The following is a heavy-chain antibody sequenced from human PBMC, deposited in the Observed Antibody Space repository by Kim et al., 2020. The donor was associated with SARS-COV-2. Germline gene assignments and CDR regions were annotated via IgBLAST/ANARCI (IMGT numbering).Heavy chain of an antibody. V-gene: IGHV4-59*13. D-gene: IGHD3-16*02. CDR1: GGSISSYY. Sequence: SETLSLTCTVSGGSISSYYWSWIRQPPGKGLEWIGYIYYSGSTNYNPSLKSRVTISIDTSKNQFSLKLSSVTAADTAVYYCARSISRVISLKGLALFDYWGQGTLVTVSS. CDR2: IYYSGST. CDR3: ARSISRVISLKGLALFDY. J-gene: IGHJ4*02.